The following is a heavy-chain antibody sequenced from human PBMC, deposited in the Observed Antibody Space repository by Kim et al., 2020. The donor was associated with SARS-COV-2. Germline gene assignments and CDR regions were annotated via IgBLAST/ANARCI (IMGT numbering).Heavy chain of an antibody. CDR2: IYPGDSDT. Sequence: GESLKISCKGSGHSFTSYWIGWVRQVPGKGLEWMGIIYPGDSDTRYSPSFQGQVTISADKAISTAYLQWSSLKASDTAMYYCATRYCSGGRCYGWFDPWGQGTLVTVSS. D-gene: IGHD2-15*01. CDR1: GHSFTSYW. V-gene: IGHV5-51*01. J-gene: IGHJ5*02. CDR3: ATRYCSGGRCYGWFDP.